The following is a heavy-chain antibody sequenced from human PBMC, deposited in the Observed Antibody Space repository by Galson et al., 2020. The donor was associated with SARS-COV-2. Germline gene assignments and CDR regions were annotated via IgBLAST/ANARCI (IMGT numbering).Heavy chain of an antibody. CDR2: ISYDGSDK. CDR1: GFGFSVYT. CDR3: ARAVGISWYFDY. V-gene: IGHV3-30-3*01. D-gene: IGHD2-2*01. J-gene: IGHJ4*02. Sequence: GGSLRLSCAASGFGFSVYTMHWVRQAPGKGLEWVAVISYDGSDKDYADSVKGRFTISRDNSKNTLYLQMNSLRTEDTAVYYCARAVGISWYFDYWGQGTLVTVSS.